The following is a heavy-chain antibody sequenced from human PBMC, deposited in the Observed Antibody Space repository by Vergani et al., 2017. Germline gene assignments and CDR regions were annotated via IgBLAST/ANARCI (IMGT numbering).Heavy chain of an antibody. V-gene: IGHV3-23*01. Sequence: EVQLLESGGGLVQPGGSLRLSCVASGFTFSSHAMSWVRQAPGKGLEWVSAISGSGGSTYYADSVKGRFTISRDNSKNTLYLQMNSLRAEDTAVYYCAKKGGVAVAGFFDYWGQGTLVTVSS. J-gene: IGHJ4*02. CDR3: AKKGGVAVAGFFDY. CDR1: GFTFSSHA. CDR2: ISGSGGST. D-gene: IGHD6-19*01.